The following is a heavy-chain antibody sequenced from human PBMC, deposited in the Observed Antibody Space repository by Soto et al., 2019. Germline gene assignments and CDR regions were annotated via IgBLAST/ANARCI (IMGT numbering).Heavy chain of an antibody. V-gene: IGHV1-69*01. CDR1: GGTFSSYA. CDR3: ARSKSGYGRIYGMDV. D-gene: IGHD6-25*01. J-gene: IGHJ6*02. CDR2: IIPIFGTA. Sequence: QVQLVQSGAEVKKPGTSVKVSCKASGGTFSSYAISWVRQAPGQGLEWMGGIIPIFGTANYAQKFQGRVTIAADESTSTAYMELSSLRSEDTAVYYCARSKSGYGRIYGMDVWGQGTTVTVSS.